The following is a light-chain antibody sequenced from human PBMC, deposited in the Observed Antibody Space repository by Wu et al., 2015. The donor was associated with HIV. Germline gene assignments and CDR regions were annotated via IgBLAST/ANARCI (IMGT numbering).Light chain of an antibody. CDR2: DTS. Sequence: EIVLTQSPGTLSLSQGEGATLSCRASQSFNSNYLAWYQQKPGQTPRLLIYDTSNRATGISDRFTGSGSGTDFTLTISRLEPEDFAVYYCQQYGGSPFTFGQGTRLDIK. CDR1: QSFNSNY. J-gene: IGKJ5*01. V-gene: IGKV3-20*01. CDR3: QQYGGSPFT.